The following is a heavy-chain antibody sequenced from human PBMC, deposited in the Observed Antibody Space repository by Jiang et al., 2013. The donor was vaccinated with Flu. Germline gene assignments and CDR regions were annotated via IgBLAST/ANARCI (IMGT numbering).Heavy chain of an antibody. V-gene: IGHV4-59*01. J-gene: IGHJ3*02. CDR2: IYYSGST. CDR1: GGSISSYY. CDR3: ARVPYNGYSSSRGAFDI. D-gene: IGHD6-13*01. Sequence: LLKPSETLSLTCTVSGGSISSYYWSWIRQPPGKGLEWIGYIYYSGSTNYNPSLKSRVTISVDTSKNQFSLKLSSVTAADTAVYYCARVPYNGYSSSRGAFDIWGQGTMVTVSS.